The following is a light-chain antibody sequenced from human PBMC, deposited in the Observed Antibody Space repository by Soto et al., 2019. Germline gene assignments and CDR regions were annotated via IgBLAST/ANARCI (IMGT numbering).Light chain of an antibody. CDR2: DVS. J-gene: IGLJ2*01. V-gene: IGLV2-14*03. Sequence: QSALTQPATVSGSPGQSITISCTGTSSDVGGYNFVSWYQQHPDKAPKLMIYDVSHRPSGVSSRFSGSKSGNTASLTISGLRTEDEADYHCSSYTTTSTVIFGGGTKLTVL. CDR3: SSYTTTSTVI. CDR1: SSDVGGYNF.